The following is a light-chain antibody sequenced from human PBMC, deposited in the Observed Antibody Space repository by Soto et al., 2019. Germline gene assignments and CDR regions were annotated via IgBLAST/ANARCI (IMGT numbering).Light chain of an antibody. J-gene: IGKJ3*01. CDR3: QQYNKWPPFT. Sequence: THSPATLSLSPWEIATLSCWASQSIHTSLAWYQQKSGKPPRLVIYGSSTRATGIPARFSGSGSGTEFTLTISSLQSEDFAVYYCQQYNKWPPFTFGPGTKVDIK. CDR2: GSS. V-gene: IGKV3-15*01. CDR1: QSIHTS.